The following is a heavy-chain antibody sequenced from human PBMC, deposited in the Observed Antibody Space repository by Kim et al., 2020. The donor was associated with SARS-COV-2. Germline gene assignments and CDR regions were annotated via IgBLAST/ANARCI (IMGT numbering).Heavy chain of an antibody. CDR1: GFTFSSYA. V-gene: IGHV3-33*08. Sequence: GGSLRLSCGASGFTFSSYAMHWVRQAPGKGLEWVALIWYDGDNKYYADSVKGRFTISRDNSKNTLYLEMNSLRAEDTAVYYCARDRGRYTGGFDPWCQGT. CDR2: IWYDGDNK. CDR3: ARDRGRYTGGFDP. D-gene: IGHD5-12*01. J-gene: IGHJ5*02.